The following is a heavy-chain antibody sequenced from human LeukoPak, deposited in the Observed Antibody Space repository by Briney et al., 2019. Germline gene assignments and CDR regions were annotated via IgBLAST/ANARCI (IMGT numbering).Heavy chain of an antibody. V-gene: IGHV3-15*01. D-gene: IGHD2-2*01. CDR2: IKSKTDGGTT. CDR3: ATIAAAMTFDY. J-gene: IGHJ4*02. CDR1: GFTLSNPW. Sequence: GGSLRLSCAASGFTLSNPWMSWVRQVPGKGLEWVGRIKSKTDGGTTDYAAPTKGRFTISRNDSKNTLYLQMYSLKTEDTAVYYCATIAAAMTFDYWGQGTLVTVSS.